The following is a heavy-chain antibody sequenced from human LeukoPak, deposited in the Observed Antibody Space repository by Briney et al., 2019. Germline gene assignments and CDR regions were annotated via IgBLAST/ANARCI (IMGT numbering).Heavy chain of an antibody. J-gene: IGHJ3*02. CDR1: GYTFTGYY. Sequence: ASVKVSCKASGYTFTGYYMHWVRQAPGQGLEWMGWINPNSGGTNYAQKFQGRVTMTRDTSISTAYMELSRLRSDDTAVYYCARVGWELTGAFDIWGQGTMVTVSS. CDR3: ARVGWELTGAFDI. D-gene: IGHD1-26*01. V-gene: IGHV1-2*02. CDR2: INPNSGGT.